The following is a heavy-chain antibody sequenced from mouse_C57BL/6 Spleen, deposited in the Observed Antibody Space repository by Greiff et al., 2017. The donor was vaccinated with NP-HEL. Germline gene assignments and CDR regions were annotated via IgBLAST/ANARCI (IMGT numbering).Heavy chain of an antibody. CDR2: IYPGDGDT. Sequence: VQLQQSGPELVKPGASVKISCKASGYAFSSSWMNWVKQRPGKGLEWIGRIYPGDGDTNYNGKFKGKATLTADKSSSTAYMQLSSLTSEDSAVYFCAFGYFYFDYWGQGTTLTVSS. D-gene: IGHD2-3*01. V-gene: IGHV1-82*01. CDR1: GYAFSSSW. J-gene: IGHJ2*01. CDR3: AFGYFYFDY.